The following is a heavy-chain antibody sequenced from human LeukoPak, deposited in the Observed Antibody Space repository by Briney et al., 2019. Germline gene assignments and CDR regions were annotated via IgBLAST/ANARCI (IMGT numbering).Heavy chain of an antibody. CDR1: GFTFSSYA. D-gene: IGHD3-10*01. Sequence: GGSLRLSCAASGFTFSSYAMSWVRQAPGKGLEWVSAISGSGGSTYYADSVKGRFTISRDNSKNTLYLQMSSLRAEDTAVYYCAKSGYYGSGSYYLAFDIWGQGTMVTVSS. J-gene: IGHJ3*02. CDR2: ISGSGGST. V-gene: IGHV3-23*01. CDR3: AKSGYYGSGSYYLAFDI.